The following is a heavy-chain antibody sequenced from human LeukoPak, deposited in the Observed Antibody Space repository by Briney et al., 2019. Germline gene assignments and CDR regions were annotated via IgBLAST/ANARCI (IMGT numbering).Heavy chain of an antibody. Sequence: GGSLRLSCAASGFTFNNAWMSWVRQAPGRGLEWVANIKQDGSEKYYVGSVKGRFTISRDNTKNLLYLQMNSLRAEDTAVYYCAGEGGYGGVFDYWGQGTLVTVSS. CDR2: IKQDGSEK. D-gene: IGHD5-12*01. J-gene: IGHJ4*02. CDR1: GFTFNNAW. CDR3: AGEGGYGGVFDY. V-gene: IGHV3-7*03.